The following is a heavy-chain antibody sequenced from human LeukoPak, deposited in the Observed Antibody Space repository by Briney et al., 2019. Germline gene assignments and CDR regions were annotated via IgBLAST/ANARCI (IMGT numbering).Heavy chain of an antibody. CDR3: ARDSGWYRGFDY. CDR1: GFTFSSYG. CDR2: ISSDGSNK. J-gene: IGHJ4*02. Sequence: GGSLRLSCAASGFTFSSYGMHWVRQAPGKGLEWVAVISSDGSNKYYADSVKGRFTISRDNSKNTLYLQMNSLRAEDTAVYYCARDSGWYRGFDYWGQGTLVTVSS. V-gene: IGHV3-30*03. D-gene: IGHD6-19*01.